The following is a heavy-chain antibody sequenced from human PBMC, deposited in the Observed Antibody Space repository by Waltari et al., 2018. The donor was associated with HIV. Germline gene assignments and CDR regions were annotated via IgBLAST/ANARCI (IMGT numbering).Heavy chain of an antibody. CDR2: MSPNSGNA. J-gene: IGHJ3*02. Sequence: QVQLVQSGAEVKKPGASVKVSCKASGYTFINNDLNWVRQAPGQGLVWMGWMSPNSGNAGYAPNFQGRVTMTRNTSTTTAYMELTDLRSADTAVYFCARGRGRYDFWSGYSSPGDAFDIWGQGTVVIVSS. CDR1: GYTFINND. CDR3: ARGRGRYDFWSGYSSPGDAFDI. V-gene: IGHV1-8*01. D-gene: IGHD3-3*01.